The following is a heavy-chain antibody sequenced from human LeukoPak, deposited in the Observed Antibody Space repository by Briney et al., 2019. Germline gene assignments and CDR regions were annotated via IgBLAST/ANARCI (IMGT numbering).Heavy chain of an antibody. CDR1: GGSISSSNW. V-gene: IGHV4-4*02. CDR3: ARFRGPYSSSSNNY. J-gene: IGHJ4*02. Sequence: SETLSLTCAVSGGSISSSNWWSWVRQPPGKGLEWIGEIYHSGSTNYNPSLKSRVTISVDKSKNQFSLKLGSVTAADTAVYYCARFRGPYSSSSNNYWGQGTLVTVSS. CDR2: IYHSGST. D-gene: IGHD6-13*01.